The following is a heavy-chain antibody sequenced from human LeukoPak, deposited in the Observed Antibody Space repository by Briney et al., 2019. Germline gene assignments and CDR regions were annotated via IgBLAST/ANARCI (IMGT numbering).Heavy chain of an antibody. Sequence: GGSLRLFCAASGFTFDDYAMHWVRQPPGKGLEWVSLISGDAGSTYYADSVKGRFTISRDNSKNSLYLQMNSLRTEDTALYYCAKVRNRVSSGYDYFDYWGQGTLVTVSS. J-gene: IGHJ4*02. CDR1: GFTFDDYA. V-gene: IGHV3-43*02. CDR3: AKVRNRVSSGYDYFDY. D-gene: IGHD3-10*01. CDR2: ISGDAGST.